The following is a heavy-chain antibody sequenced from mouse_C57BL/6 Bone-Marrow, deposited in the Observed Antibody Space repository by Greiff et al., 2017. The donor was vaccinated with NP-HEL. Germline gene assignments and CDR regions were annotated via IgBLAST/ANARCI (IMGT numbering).Heavy chain of an antibody. CDR1: GYTFTSYT. D-gene: IGHD1-1*01. CDR3: ASPYGSSPYYAMDY. J-gene: IGHJ4*01. CDR2: INPSSGYT. V-gene: IGHV1-4*01. Sequence: QVQLQQSGAELARPGASVKMSCKASGYTFTSYTMHWVKQRPGQGLEWIGYINPSSGYTKSNQKFKDKATLTADKSSSTAYMQLSSLTSEDSAVYYCASPYGSSPYYAMDYWGQGTSVTVSS.